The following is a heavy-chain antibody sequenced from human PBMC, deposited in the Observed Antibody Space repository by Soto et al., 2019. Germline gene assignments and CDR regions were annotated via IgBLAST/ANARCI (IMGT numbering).Heavy chain of an antibody. CDR2: VYYSGST. CDR3: ARSHSGSYRTGEGYYYGIEV. CDR1: CGSISSYY. J-gene: IGHJ6*02. V-gene: IGHV4-59*01. Sequence: QVQLQESGPGLVKPSETLSLTCTVSCGSISSYYWSCIRQPQGKVLVWIGYVYYSGSTNDNPALKSRATISVNTSQLQFSLKLSTVPAADTAVYYCARSHSGSYRTGEGYYYGIEVWGHGTPVTVS. D-gene: IGHD1-26*01.